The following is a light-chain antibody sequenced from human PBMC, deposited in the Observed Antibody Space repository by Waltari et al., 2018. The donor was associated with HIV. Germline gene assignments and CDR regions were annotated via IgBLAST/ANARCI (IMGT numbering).Light chain of an antibody. CDR2: RYH. CDR3: QQFATWPSYT. J-gene: IGKJ2*01. V-gene: IGKV3-15*01. CDR1: QDVGTS. Sequence: EIILTQSQDILSVSPGDRVTLSCRASQDVGTSLVWYQQRSGQPPRRLLSRYHRTSPGVSATFSGRGSGTGFTLTISNLQSEDFATYYCQQFATWPSYTFGQGTRLEI.